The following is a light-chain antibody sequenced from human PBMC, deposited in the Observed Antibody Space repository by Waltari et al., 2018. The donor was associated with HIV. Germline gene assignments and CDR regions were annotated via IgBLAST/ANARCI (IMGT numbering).Light chain of an antibody. Sequence: QSALTQPPSASGSPGQSVPISCTGTSTDVGRYAYVSLYQHPPGKAPKLLIYEVNKRPSGVPDRFSGSKSGNTASLTVSGLQAEDEAEYSCTSYAGINPVAFGGGTKLTVL. CDR2: EVN. V-gene: IGLV2-8*01. CDR3: TSYAGINPVA. J-gene: IGLJ2*01. CDR1: STDVGRYAY.